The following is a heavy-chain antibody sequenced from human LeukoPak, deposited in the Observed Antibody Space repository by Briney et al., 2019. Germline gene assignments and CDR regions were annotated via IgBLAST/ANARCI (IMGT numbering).Heavy chain of an antibody. CDR2: ISSDGSST. Sequence: GGSLRLSCEASGFTVSSSWMHWVRQAPGKGLVWVSRISSDGSSTVYADSAKGRFTISRDNAKNTLYLQMNSLRADDTAVYYCVRYSGWPDYWGQGTLVTVSS. CDR1: GFTVSSSW. CDR3: VRYSGWPDY. J-gene: IGHJ4*02. D-gene: IGHD1-26*01. V-gene: IGHV3-74*01.